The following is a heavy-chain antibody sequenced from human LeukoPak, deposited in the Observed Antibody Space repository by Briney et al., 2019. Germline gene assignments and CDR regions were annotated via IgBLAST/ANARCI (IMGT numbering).Heavy chain of an antibody. Sequence: ASVKVSCKASGYTFTGYYMHWVRQAPGQGLEWMGWINPNSGGTNYAQKFQGRVTMTRDTSISTAYMELSRLRSDDTAVYYCARDDPPYCGGDCYSYWGQGTLVTVSS. CDR1: GYTFTGYY. CDR2: INPNSGGT. CDR3: ARDDPPYCGGDCYSY. D-gene: IGHD2-21*01. J-gene: IGHJ4*02. V-gene: IGHV1-2*02.